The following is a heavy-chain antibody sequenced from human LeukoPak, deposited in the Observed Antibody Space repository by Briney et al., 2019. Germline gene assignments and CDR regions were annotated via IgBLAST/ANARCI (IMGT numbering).Heavy chain of an antibody. CDR3: AKDGGFGDRRHDY. V-gene: IGHV3-30*02. D-gene: IGHD3-10*01. CDR2: IRYDGSNK. Sequence: GGSLRLSCAASGFTFSSYGMHWVRQAPGKGLEWVAFIRYDGSNKYYADSVKGRFTISRDNSKNTLYLQMNSLRAEDTAVYYCAKDGGFGDRRHDYWGQGTLVTVSS. CDR1: GFTFSSYG. J-gene: IGHJ4*02.